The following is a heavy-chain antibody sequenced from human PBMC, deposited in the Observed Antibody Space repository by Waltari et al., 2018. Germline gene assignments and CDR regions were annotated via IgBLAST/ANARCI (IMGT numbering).Heavy chain of an antibody. V-gene: IGHV4-38-2*01. CDR1: GYSISSGYY. CDR3: ARAGVGYCSGGSCNDFDY. J-gene: IGHJ4*02. Sequence: QVQLQESGPGLVKPSETLSLTCAVSGYSISSGYYWGWIRQPPGKGLEWIGSIYHSGSTYYNPSRKWRVTISVDTSKNQFSLKLSSVTAADTAVYYCARAGVGYCSGGSCNDFDYWGQGTLVTVSS. CDR2: IYHSGST. D-gene: IGHD2-15*01.